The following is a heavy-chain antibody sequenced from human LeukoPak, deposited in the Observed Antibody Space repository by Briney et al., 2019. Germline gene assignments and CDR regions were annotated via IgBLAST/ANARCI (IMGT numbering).Heavy chain of an antibody. J-gene: IGHJ1*01. CDR3: AKETYCSSTSCRSQYFQH. Sequence: GGSLRLSCAASGFTFSSYGMHWVRQAPGKGLEWVAFIRYDGSNKYYADSVKGRFTISRDNSKNTLYLQMNSLRAEDTAVHYCAKETYCSSTSCRSQYFQHWGQGTLVTVSS. D-gene: IGHD2-2*01. CDR2: IRYDGSNK. V-gene: IGHV3-30*02. CDR1: GFTFSSYG.